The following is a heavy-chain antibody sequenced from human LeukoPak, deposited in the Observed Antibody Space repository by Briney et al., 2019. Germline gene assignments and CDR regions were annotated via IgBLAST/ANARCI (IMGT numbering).Heavy chain of an antibody. Sequence: GGSLRLSCAASGFTFTSSAMSWVRQAPGKGLEWVSSISGSGSGGSTYYADSVKGRFTISRDNSKNTLYLQMNSLRVEDTAVYYCAKSGYNRFDYWGQGTLVTVSS. CDR3: AKSGYNRFDY. D-gene: IGHD5-24*01. CDR1: GFTFTSSA. V-gene: IGHV3-23*01. CDR2: ISGSGSGGST. J-gene: IGHJ4*02.